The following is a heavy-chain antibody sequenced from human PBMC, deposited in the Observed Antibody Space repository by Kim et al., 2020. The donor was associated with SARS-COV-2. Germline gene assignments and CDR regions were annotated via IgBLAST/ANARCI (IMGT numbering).Heavy chain of an antibody. Sequence: SETLSLTCTVSGGSISSSSYYWGWIRQPPGKGLEWIGSIYYSGSTYYNPSLKSRVTISVDTSKNQFSLKLSSVTAADTAVYYCARRTIVGATSGPDYWGQGTLVTVSS. V-gene: IGHV4-39*01. CDR2: IYYSGST. D-gene: IGHD1-26*01. CDR1: GGSISSSSYY. J-gene: IGHJ4*02. CDR3: ARRTIVGATSGPDY.